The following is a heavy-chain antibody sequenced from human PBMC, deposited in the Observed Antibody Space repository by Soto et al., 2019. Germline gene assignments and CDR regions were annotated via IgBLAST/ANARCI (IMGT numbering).Heavy chain of an antibody. CDR3: AKSIAAAGNAYYYGMDV. Sequence: SQTLSLTCAISGDSVSSNSAAWNWIRQSPSRGLEWLGRTYYRSKWYNDYAVSVKSRITINPDTSKNQFSLQLNSVTSEDTAVYYCAKSIAAAGNAYYYGMDVWGQGTTVTVSS. CDR1: GDSVSSNSAA. V-gene: IGHV6-1*01. J-gene: IGHJ6*02. D-gene: IGHD6-13*01. CDR2: TYYRSKWYN.